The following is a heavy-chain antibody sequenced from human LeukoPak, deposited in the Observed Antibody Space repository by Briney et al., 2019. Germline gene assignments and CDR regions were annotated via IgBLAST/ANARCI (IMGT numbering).Heavy chain of an antibody. CDR3: AKEGRSVTPRHYYYYYMDV. D-gene: IGHD4-23*01. Sequence: GGSLRLSCAASGFTFSSYGMHWVRQAPGKGLEWVAFIRYDGSNKYYADSVKGRFTISRDNSKNTLYLQMNSLRAEDTAVYYCAKEGRSVTPRHYYYYYMDVWGKGTTVTVSS. V-gene: IGHV3-30*02. J-gene: IGHJ6*03. CDR2: IRYDGSNK. CDR1: GFTFSSYG.